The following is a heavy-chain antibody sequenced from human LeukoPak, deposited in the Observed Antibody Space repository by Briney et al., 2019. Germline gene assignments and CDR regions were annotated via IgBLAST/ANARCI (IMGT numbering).Heavy chain of an antibody. J-gene: IGHJ4*01. Sequence: ASVRVSFKASGYTFTVYYMHWVRQAPGQGRGWMGWINPNSGGTNYAQKFQGRVTIPRDTSISTAYMELSRLRSDDTAVYYCARGWDYDSSGYYFDYWGQGTLVTVSS. CDR1: GYTFTVYY. D-gene: IGHD3-22*01. CDR3: ARGWDYDSSGYYFDY. CDR2: INPNSGGT. V-gene: IGHV1-2*02.